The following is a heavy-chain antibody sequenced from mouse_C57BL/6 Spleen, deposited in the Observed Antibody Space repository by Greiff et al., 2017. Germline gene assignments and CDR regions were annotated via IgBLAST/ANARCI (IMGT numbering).Heavy chain of an antibody. V-gene: IGHV3-6*01. J-gene: IGHJ3*01. D-gene: IGHD2-4*01. Sequence: EVQLQESGPGLVKPSQSLSLTCSVTGYSITSGYYWNWIRQFPGNKLEWMGYISYDGSNNYNPSLKNRISITRDTSKNQFFLKLNSVTTEDTATYYCARDDYDGSGFAYWGQGTLVTVSA. CDR2: ISYDGSN. CDR3: ARDDYDGSGFAY. CDR1: GYSITSGYY.